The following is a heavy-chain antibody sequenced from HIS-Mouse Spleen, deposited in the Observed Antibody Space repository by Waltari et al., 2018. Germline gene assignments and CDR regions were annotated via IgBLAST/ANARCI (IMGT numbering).Heavy chain of an antibody. D-gene: IGHD4-17*01. J-gene: IGHJ5*02. Sequence: QLQLQESGPGLVKPSETLSLTCTVSGGSIRRSSYYWGWLRQPPGKGLEWIGSIYYSGSTYYNPSLKSRVTISVDTSKNQFSLKLSSVTAADTAVYYCARDYGDNWFDPWGQGTLVTVSS. CDR2: IYYSGST. V-gene: IGHV4-39*07. CDR3: ARDYGDNWFDP. CDR1: GGSIRRSSYY.